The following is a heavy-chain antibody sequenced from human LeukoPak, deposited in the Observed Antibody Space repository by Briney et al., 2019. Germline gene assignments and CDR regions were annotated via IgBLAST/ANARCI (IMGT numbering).Heavy chain of an antibody. D-gene: IGHD4-17*01. CDR2: IKQDGSEK. J-gene: IGHJ6*02. CDR1: GFTFSSYW. Sequence: HPGGSLRLSCAASGFTFSSYWMSWVRQAPGKGLEWVANIKQDGSEKYYVDSVKGRFTISRDNAKNSLYLQMNSLRAEDTAVYYCARDDDYGEISGYYGMDVWGQGTTVTVSS. V-gene: IGHV3-7*01. CDR3: ARDDDYGEISGYYGMDV.